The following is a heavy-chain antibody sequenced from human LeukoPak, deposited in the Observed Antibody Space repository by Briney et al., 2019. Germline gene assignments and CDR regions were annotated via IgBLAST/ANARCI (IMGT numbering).Heavy chain of an antibody. J-gene: IGHJ6*03. CDR1: GFSFSNFW. V-gene: IGHV3-7*01. CDR2: IKEDGSKR. CDR3: ARDGAGYGYYMDV. Sequence: GGSLRLSCAASGFSFSNFWMSWVRQAPGKGLERVANIKEDGSKRYSVDSVKGRFTISRDNAKNSLYLQMNSLGAEDTAVYYCARDGAGYGYYMDVWGKGTTVTVSS. D-gene: IGHD5-12*01.